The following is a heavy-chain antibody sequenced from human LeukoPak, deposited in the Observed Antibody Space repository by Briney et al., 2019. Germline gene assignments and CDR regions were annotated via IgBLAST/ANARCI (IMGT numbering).Heavy chain of an antibody. CDR3: ASLTGYSSGCFYD. CDR1: GGSFSGYY. V-gene: IGHV4-34*01. Sequence: SETLSLTCAVYGGSFSGYYWSWIRQPPGKGLEWIGEINHSGSTNYNPSLKSRVTISVDTSKNQFSLKLSSVTAADTAVYYCASLTGYSSGCFYDWGQGTLVTVSS. D-gene: IGHD6-19*01. CDR2: INHSGST. J-gene: IGHJ4*02.